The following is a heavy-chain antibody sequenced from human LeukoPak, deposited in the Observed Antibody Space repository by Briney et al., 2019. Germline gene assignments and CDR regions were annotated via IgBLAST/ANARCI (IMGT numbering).Heavy chain of an antibody. CDR2: ISGSGGST. CDR3: AKDRRGYSYGRALDY. Sequence: GGSLRLSCAASGFTFSSYAMSWVRQAPGQGLEWVSAISGSGGSTYYADSVKGRFTISRDNSKNTLYLQMNSLRAEDTAVYYCAKDRRGYSYGRALDYWGQGTLVTVSS. V-gene: IGHV3-23*01. CDR1: GFTFSSYA. J-gene: IGHJ4*02. D-gene: IGHD5-18*01.